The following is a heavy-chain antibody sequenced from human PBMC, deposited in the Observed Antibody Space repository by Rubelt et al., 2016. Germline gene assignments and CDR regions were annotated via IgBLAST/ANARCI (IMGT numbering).Heavy chain of an antibody. V-gene: IGHV4-4*02. CDR2: IYHSGST. CDR3: ARRSSSWYNYYYYGMDV. CDR1: GGSISSSNW. D-gene: IGHD6-13*01. Sequence: QVQLQESGPGLVKPSGTLSLTCAVSGGSISSSNWWSWVRQPPGKGLEWIGEIYHSGSTNYNPSLKSRVTISVDKSRNQFSLKLSSVTAADTAVYYCARRSSSWYNYYYYGMDVWGQGTTVTVSS. J-gene: IGHJ6*02.